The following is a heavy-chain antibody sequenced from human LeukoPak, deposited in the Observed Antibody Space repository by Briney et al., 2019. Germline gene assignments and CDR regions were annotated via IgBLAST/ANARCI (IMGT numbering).Heavy chain of an antibody. D-gene: IGHD4-17*01. CDR1: GFTFSSYA. Sequence: PGGSLRLSCAASGFTFSSYAMSWVRQAPGKGLERVSAISGSGGSTYYADSVKGRFTISRDNSKNTLYLQMNSLRVEDTAVYYCAKDGRTTVTYNWFDPWGQGTLVTVSS. CDR3: AKDGRTTVTYNWFDP. CDR2: ISGSGGST. V-gene: IGHV3-23*01. J-gene: IGHJ5*02.